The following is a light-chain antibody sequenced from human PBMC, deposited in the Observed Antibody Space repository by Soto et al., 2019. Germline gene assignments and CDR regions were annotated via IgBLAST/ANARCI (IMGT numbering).Light chain of an antibody. V-gene: IGKV1-39*01. J-gene: IGKJ2*02. CDR2: AAS. Sequence: DIQMTQSPSSLSASVGDRVTITCRASQIITTYLNWYHQSPGRAPKLLIYAASTLRSGVPSRFSGSGSGTDFTLTISSLQPEDFATYYCQQSYSMPGTFGQGTKVEIK. CDR3: QQSYSMPGT. CDR1: QIITTY.